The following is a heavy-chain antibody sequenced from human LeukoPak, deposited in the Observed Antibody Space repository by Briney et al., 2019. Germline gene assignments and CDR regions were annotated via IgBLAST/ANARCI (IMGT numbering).Heavy chain of an antibody. J-gene: IGHJ5*02. CDR2: ISSSSSYI. CDR1: GFTFSSYS. Sequence: PGGSLRLSCAASGFTFSSYSMNWVRQAPGKGLEWVSSISSSSSYIYYADSVKGRFTISRDNAKNSLYLQMNSLRAEDTAVYYCARDLVIKKLGTGYCSSTSCYPAWFDPWGQGTLVTVSS. D-gene: IGHD2-2*01. V-gene: IGHV3-21*01. CDR3: ARDLVIKKLGTGYCSSTSCYPAWFDP.